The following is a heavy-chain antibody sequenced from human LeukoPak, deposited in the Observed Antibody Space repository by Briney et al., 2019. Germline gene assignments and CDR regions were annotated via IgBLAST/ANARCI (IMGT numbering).Heavy chain of an antibody. V-gene: IGHV3-11*01. J-gene: IGHJ4*02. Sequence: GGSLRLSCAASGFTFSDYYMSWIHQAPGKGLEWVSYISSSGSTIYYADSVKGRFTISRDNAKNSLYLQMNSLRAEDTAIYYCVRDRGTYRPIDYWGQGTLVTVSS. CDR1: GFTFSDYY. D-gene: IGHD1-26*01. CDR2: ISSSGSTI. CDR3: VRDRGTYRPIDY.